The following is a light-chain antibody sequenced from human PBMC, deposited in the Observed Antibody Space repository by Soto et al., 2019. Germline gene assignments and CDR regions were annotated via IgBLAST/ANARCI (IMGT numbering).Light chain of an antibody. CDR3: CSYAGSRTYV. CDR1: SSDVGSYNL. J-gene: IGLJ1*01. Sequence: QSVLTQPASVSASPGQSITIPCTGTSSDVGSYNLVSWFQQHPGKAPKLMIYEGSKRPSGVSNRFSGSESGNTASLTISGLQAEDEADYYCCSYAGSRTYVFGTGTKVTVL. CDR2: EGS. V-gene: IGLV2-23*01.